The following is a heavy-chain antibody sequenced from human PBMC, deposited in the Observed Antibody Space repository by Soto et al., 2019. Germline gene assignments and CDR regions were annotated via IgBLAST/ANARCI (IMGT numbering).Heavy chain of an antibody. V-gene: IGHV4-4*07. J-gene: IGHJ5*02. CDR3: ARDQGWVVTADNWFDP. D-gene: IGHD2-21*02. CDR2: IFSSGST. CDR1: GGSITDYS. Sequence: KTSETLSLTCTVSGGSITDYSWVWIRQPAGKGLEWIGRIFSSGSTNYNPSLKGRITMSLDTSKNQFSQKLNSATATDTAVYFCARDQGWVVTADNWFDPWGQGILVTVSS.